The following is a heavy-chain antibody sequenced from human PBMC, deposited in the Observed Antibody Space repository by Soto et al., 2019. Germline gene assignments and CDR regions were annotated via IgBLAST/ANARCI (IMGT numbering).Heavy chain of an antibody. CDR1: GFTFSSYG. CDR3: AKSVGSSIKYGGWFDP. V-gene: IGHV3-30*18. D-gene: IGHD6-13*01. J-gene: IGHJ5*02. CDR2: ISYDGSNK. Sequence: QVQLVESGGGVVQPGRSLRLSCAASGFTFSSYGMHWVRQAPGKGLEWVAVISYDGSNKYYADSVKGRFTISRDNSKNTLYLQMNSLRAEDTAVYYCAKSVGSSIKYGGWFDPWGQGTLVTVSS.